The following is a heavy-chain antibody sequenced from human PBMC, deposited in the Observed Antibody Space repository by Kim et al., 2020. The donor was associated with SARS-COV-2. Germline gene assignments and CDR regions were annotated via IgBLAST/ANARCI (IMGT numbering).Heavy chain of an antibody. CDR1: GGSFSGYY. J-gene: IGHJ5*02. CDR2: INHSGST. V-gene: IGHV4-34*01. D-gene: IGHD6-6*01. Sequence: SETLSLTCAVYGGSFSGYYWSWIRQPPGKGLEWIGEINHSGSTNYNPSLKSRVTISVDTSKNQFSLKLSSVTAADTAVYYCARVRQTSIAARPSRGRWLDPWGQGTLVTVSS. CDR3: ARVRQTSIAARPSRGRWLDP.